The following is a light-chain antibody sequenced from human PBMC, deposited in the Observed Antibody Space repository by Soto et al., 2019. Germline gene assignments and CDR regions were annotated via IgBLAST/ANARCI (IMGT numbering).Light chain of an antibody. CDR1: QTIRSNY. CDR2: GAS. Sequence: ETVLTQSPGTLSLSPGERATLSCRASQTIRSNYVAWYRQTPGQAPRLLFYGASNRATGIADRFSGSGSGTDFTLIISRLEPEDFALYYCQQYGSSPWTFGQGTKVEIK. V-gene: IGKV3-20*01. CDR3: QQYGSSPWT. J-gene: IGKJ1*01.